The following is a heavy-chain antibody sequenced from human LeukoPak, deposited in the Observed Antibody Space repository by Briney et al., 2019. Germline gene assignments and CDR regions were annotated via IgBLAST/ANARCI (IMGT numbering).Heavy chain of an antibody. Sequence: GESLKISCKGSGYSFTSYYLHWVRQAPGQGLEWMGINNPSGGSTSYAQKFQGRVTMTRDTSTSTVYMELSSLRSEATAVYYCARVISVVVPAAIWAASLGYWGQGTLVTVSS. CDR2: NNPSGGST. V-gene: IGHV1-46*01. CDR3: ARVISVVVPAAIWAASLGY. J-gene: IGHJ4*02. D-gene: IGHD2-2*02. CDR1: GYSFTSYY.